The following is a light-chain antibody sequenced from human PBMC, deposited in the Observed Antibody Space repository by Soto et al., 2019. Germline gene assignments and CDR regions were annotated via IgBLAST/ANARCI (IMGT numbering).Light chain of an antibody. V-gene: IGKV3-20*01. CDR1: QSVSSSY. J-gene: IGKJ2*01. CDR2: GAS. CDR3: QQYRSSPYT. Sequence: EIVLTQSPGTLSLSPGERATLSCRASQSVSSSYLAWYQQKPGQAPRLLIYGASSRATGIPDRFSGSGSGTTFTLTISRQEPEDLAVYYCQQYRSSPYTFGQGTKLQIK.